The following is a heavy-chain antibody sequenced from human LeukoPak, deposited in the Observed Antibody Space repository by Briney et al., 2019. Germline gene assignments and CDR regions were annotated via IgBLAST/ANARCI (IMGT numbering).Heavy chain of an antibody. CDR1: GFTFSSYS. CDR3: ARGGIYSQGFDS. CDR2: ISTTSDYI. J-gene: IGHJ4*02. V-gene: IGHV3-21*01. D-gene: IGHD6-13*01. Sequence: MSGWSLRLSCAASGFTFSSYSMNWVRQPPGKGLEWVSSISTTSDYIYYADSLTGRLTISRDNAKNSLYLQMNSLRAEDTVVYYCARGGIYSQGFDSWGQGTLVTVSS.